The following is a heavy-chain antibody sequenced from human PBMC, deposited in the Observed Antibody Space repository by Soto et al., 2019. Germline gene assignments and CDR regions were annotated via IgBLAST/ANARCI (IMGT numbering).Heavy chain of an antibody. CDR1: GYTFTSSH. CDR3: TRDGDGAGWEVLLDY. CDR2: IDCRGGTT. V-gene: IGHV1-46*03. J-gene: IGHJ4*02. D-gene: IGHD1-26*01. Sequence: QVQLVQSGAEVKKPGATVKLSCKASGYTFTSSHMHWVRQVPGQGLEWMGVIDCRGGTTSYTQKLQGRGTMITDASTSTVYMYLDSLRSDDTVVYYCTRDGDGAGWEVLLDYWGQGTLVTVSS.